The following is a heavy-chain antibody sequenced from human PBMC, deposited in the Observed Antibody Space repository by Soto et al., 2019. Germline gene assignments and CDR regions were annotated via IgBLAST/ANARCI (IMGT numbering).Heavy chain of an antibody. D-gene: IGHD2-15*01. J-gene: IGHJ4*01. CDR1: VFSVDTTYC. CDR3: GSPRSGPSPDVGH. V-gene: IGHV1-2*02. CDR2: INPNSGDT. Sequence: ASVKVSCKASVFSVDTTYCIHGVRRAPGQGLEWMGSINPNSGDTNYAQNFQGRVTMTRDTSISTAYMEVSSLTSDDTAVYYCGSPRSGPSPDVGHWGHGTVVTVSS.